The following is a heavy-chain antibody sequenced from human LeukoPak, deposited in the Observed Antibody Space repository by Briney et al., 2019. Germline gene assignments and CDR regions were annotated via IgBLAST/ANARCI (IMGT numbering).Heavy chain of an antibody. CDR3: VTGSGGARLDY. J-gene: IGHJ4*02. CDR1: GFTFSSYS. V-gene: IGHV3-15*05. D-gene: IGHD3-10*01. CDR2: IRSKAEGETT. Sequence: GGSLRLXCAASGFTFSSYSMNWVRQAPGKGLEWVARIRSKAEGETTNHPAPLKGRVTISRDDLKNTLYLQMNNLKIEDTAVYYCVTGSGGARLDYWGQGTLVTVSS.